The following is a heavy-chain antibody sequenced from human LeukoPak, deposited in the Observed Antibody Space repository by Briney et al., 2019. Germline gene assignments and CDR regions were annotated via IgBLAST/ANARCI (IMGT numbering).Heavy chain of an antibody. J-gene: IGHJ6*02. CDR1: GFTFSSYA. V-gene: IGHV3-23*01. CDR2: ISGSGSST. D-gene: IGHD3-3*01. CDR3: ARDKNYDFWTPSVSYYGMDV. Sequence: GGSLRLSCAASGFTFSSYAMSWVRQAPGKGLEWVSAISGSGSSTYYADSVKGRFTISRDNSKNTLYLQMNSLRAEDTAVYYCARDKNYDFWTPSVSYYGMDVWGQGTTVTVSS.